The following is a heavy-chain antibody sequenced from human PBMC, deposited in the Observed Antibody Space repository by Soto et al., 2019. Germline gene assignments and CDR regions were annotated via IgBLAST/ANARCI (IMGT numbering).Heavy chain of an antibody. D-gene: IGHD2-15*01. Sequence: ASVKVSCKASGYTFTSYARHWGLQAPGQRREWMGWINAGNGNSKYSQKFQGRVTITRDTSASTAYMDLSSLRSEDTAVYYCARALGIVLVGGVDYWGQGTLVTVSS. CDR2: INAGNGNS. V-gene: IGHV1-3*01. J-gene: IGHJ4*02. CDR3: ARALGIVLVGGVDY. CDR1: GYTFTSYA.